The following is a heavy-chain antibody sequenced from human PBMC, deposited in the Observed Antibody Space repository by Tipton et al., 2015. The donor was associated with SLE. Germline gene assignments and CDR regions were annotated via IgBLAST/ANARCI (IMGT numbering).Heavy chain of an antibody. Sequence: RSLRLSCAASGFTFDDYAMHWVRQFPGKGLEWVSGISWNSDTIDYADSVKGRFTISRDNAKNSLYLQINSLRPEDTALYYCAKDIGNSGYLFDYWGQGALVTVSS. V-gene: IGHV3-9*01. CDR1: GFTFDDYA. CDR3: AKDIGNSGYLFDY. D-gene: IGHD5-12*01. J-gene: IGHJ4*02. CDR2: ISWNSDTI.